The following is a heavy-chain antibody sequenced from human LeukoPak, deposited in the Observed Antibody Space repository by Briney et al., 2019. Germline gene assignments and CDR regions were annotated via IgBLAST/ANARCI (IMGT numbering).Heavy chain of an antibody. CDR2: FDPEDGET. D-gene: IGHD2-15*01. V-gene: IGHV1-24*01. CDR1: RYTLTELS. Sequence: ASVKVSCKVSRYTLTELSMHWVRQAPGKGLEWMGGFDPEDGETIYAQKFQGRVTMTEDTSTDTAYMELSSLRSEDTAVYYCATFHSRGSGHHYWGQGTLVTVSS. J-gene: IGHJ4*02. CDR3: ATFHSRGSGHHY.